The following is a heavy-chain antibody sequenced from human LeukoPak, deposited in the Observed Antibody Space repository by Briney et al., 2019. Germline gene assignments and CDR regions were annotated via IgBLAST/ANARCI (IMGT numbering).Heavy chain of an antibody. J-gene: IGHJ6*03. CDR2: IYYSGSP. Sequence: SETLSLTCTVSGGSISSYYWSWIRQPPGKGLEWIGYIYYSGSPNYNPSLKSRVTISIDTSKNQFSLKLSSVTAADTAVYYCARANYCSSTSCRNPYYYYYYMDVWGKGTTVTVSS. D-gene: IGHD2-2*01. CDR3: ARANYCSSTSCRNPYYYYYYMDV. V-gene: IGHV4-59*01. CDR1: GGSISSYY.